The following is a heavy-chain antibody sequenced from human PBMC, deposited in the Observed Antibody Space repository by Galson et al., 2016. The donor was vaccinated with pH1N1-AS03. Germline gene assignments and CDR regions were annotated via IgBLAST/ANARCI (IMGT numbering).Heavy chain of an antibody. Sequence: ETLSLTCTVSGGSISSRAYYWGWVRQPPGKGLEWIGSIYDTGRTTYNPSLKSRVTISGDTSKNQLSLKVTSMTAADTAVYYCARVVGARPPPDYWGQGTLVTVSS. CDR2: IYDTGRT. CDR3: ARVVGARPPPDY. D-gene: IGHD1-26*01. V-gene: IGHV4-39*01. J-gene: IGHJ4*02. CDR1: GGSISSRAYY.